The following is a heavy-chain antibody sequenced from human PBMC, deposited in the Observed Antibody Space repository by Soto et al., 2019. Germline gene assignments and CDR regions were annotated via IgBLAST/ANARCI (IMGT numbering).Heavy chain of an antibody. D-gene: IGHD2-15*01. V-gene: IGHV3-30-3*01. CDR3: ARDLHRGDCSGGSCHFDYFDY. J-gene: IGHJ4*02. CDR1: GFTFSSYA. CDR2: ISYDGSNK. Sequence: GGSLRLSCAASGFTFSSYAMHWVRLVPDKGLEWVAVISYDGSNKYYADSVKGRFTISRDNSKNTLYLQMNRLRAEDTAVYYCARDLHRGDCSGGSCHFDYFDYWGQGTLGTVSS.